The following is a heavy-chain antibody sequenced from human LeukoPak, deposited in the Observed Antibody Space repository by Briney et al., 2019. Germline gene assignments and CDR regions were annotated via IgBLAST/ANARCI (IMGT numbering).Heavy chain of an antibody. D-gene: IGHD3-22*01. CDR2: IYYSGST. J-gene: IGHJ3*02. CDR3: ARDDSSIRRAFDI. CDR1: GGSISSSSYY. Sequence: PSETLSLTCTVSGGSISSSSYYWSWIRQPPGKGLEWIGYIYYSGSTNYNPSLKSRVTISVDTSKNQFSLKLSSVTAADTAVYYCARDDSSIRRAFDIWGQGTMVTVSS. V-gene: IGHV4-61*01.